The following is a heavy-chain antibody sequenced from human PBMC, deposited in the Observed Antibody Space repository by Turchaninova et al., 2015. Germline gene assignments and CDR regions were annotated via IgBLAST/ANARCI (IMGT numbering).Heavy chain of an antibody. D-gene: IGHD6-6*01. J-gene: IGHJ3*02. CDR3: ARIIAARPVLGAFDI. CDR1: GFSLSTSGVG. V-gene: IGHV2-5*01. Sequence: QITLKESGPALVRPPQTLTLPCTFPGFSLSTSGVGVGWIRHPPGQALCSLALVFWYDDKSYRPSLKSRLTITKDTSKNQVVLTMTNMDPVDTATYYCARIIAARPVLGAFDIWGQGTMVTVSS. CDR2: VFWYDDK.